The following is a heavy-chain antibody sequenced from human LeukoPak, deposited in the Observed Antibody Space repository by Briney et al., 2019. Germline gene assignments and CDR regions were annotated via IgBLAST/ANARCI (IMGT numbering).Heavy chain of an antibody. Sequence: PGGSLRLSCAASAFTFRTYWMTWVRQAPGKGLEWVANIKDDGSEKNYVDSVKGRFTISRDNAKNTLYLQMSSLRAEDTAVYYCAREGSVHVAFDIWGQGTMVTVSS. CDR2: IKDDGSEK. CDR3: AREGSVHVAFDI. V-gene: IGHV3-7*01. CDR1: AFTFRTYW. J-gene: IGHJ3*02. D-gene: IGHD1-1*01.